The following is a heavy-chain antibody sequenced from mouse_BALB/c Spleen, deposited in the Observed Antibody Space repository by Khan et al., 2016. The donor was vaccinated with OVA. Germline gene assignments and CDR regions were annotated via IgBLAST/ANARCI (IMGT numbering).Heavy chain of an antibody. CDR2: INPHIGET. CDR1: GYSFTGYF. J-gene: IGHJ2*01. Sequence: EVQLQESGPELVKPGASVKISCKASGYSFTGYFMNWVMQSHGKSLEWIGRINPHIGETFYNQKFKGKATLTVDESSSTAHMELRSLASEDSAVDYCARKNGSDFDYWGQGTTLTVSS. V-gene: IGHV1-20*02. CDR3: ARKNGSDFDY. D-gene: IGHD1-1*01.